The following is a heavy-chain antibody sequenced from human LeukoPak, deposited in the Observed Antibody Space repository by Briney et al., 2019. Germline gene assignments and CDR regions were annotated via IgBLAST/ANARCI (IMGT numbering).Heavy chain of an antibody. CDR3: ARRANSRPNAFDI. V-gene: IGHV4-4*02. J-gene: IGHJ3*02. CDR2: IYHSGST. CDR1: GGSISSSNW. D-gene: IGHD2/OR15-2a*01. Sequence: SETLSLTCAVSGGSISSSNWWSWVRQPPGKGLAWIGEIYHSGSTNYNPSLKSRVTISVDKSKNQFSLKLSSVTAADTAVYYCARRANSRPNAFDIWGQGTMVTVSS.